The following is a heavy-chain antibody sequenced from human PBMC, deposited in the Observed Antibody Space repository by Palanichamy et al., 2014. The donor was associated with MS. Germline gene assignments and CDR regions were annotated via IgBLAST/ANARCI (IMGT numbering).Heavy chain of an antibody. CDR2: IYYSGST. D-gene: IGHD1-26*01. Sequence: QLQLQESGPGLVKPSETLSLTCTVSGGSISSSSYYWGWIRQPPGKGLEWIGSIYYSGSTYYNPSLKSRVTISVDTSKNQFSLKLSSVTAADTAVYYCARLGEWELSDYWGQGTLVTVSS. CDR3: ARLGEWELSDY. V-gene: IGHV4-39*01. J-gene: IGHJ4*02. CDR1: GGSISSSSYY.